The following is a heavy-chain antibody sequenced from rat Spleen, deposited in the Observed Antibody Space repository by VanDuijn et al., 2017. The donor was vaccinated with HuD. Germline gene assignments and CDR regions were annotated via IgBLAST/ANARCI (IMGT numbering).Heavy chain of an antibody. Sequence: EVQLVESGGDLVQPGRSLKLSCAASGFTFNNYDMAWVRQDSTKGLEWVASISPGGGNTYYRDSVKGRFTVSRDNAKSTLYLQMDSLRSEDKATFYCVRQDTSGYSNWFTYWGQGTLVTVSS. D-gene: IGHD4-3*01. CDR1: GFTFNNYD. CDR3: VRQDTSGYSNWFTY. J-gene: IGHJ3*01. CDR2: ISPGGGNT. V-gene: IGHV5-25*01.